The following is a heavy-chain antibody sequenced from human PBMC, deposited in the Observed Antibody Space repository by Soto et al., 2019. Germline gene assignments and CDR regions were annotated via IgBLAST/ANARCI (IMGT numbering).Heavy chain of an antibody. CDR2: ISWNSGSI. CDR3: AKDITPRQWLVTPQGMDV. Sequence: PGGSLRLSCAASGFTFDDYAMHWVRQAPGKGLEWVSGISWNSGSIGYADSVKGRFTISRDNAKNSLYLQMNSLRAEDTALYYCAKDITPRQWLVTPQGMDVWGQGTTVTVSS. V-gene: IGHV3-9*01. D-gene: IGHD6-19*01. J-gene: IGHJ6*02. CDR1: GFTFDDYA.